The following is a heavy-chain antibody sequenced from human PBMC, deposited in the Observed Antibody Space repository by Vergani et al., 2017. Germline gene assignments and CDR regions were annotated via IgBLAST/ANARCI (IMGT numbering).Heavy chain of an antibody. Sequence: VQLVESGGGVVQPGRSLRLSCAASGFTFSSYAMHWVRQAPGKGLEWVAVISYDGSNKYYADSVKGRFTISRDNSKNTLYLQMNSLRAEDTAVYYCARDLYGDGDYWGQGTLVTVSS. CDR2: ISYDGSNK. CDR3: ARDLYGDGDY. CDR1: GFTFSSYA. J-gene: IGHJ4*02. D-gene: IGHD4-17*01. V-gene: IGHV3-30-3*01.